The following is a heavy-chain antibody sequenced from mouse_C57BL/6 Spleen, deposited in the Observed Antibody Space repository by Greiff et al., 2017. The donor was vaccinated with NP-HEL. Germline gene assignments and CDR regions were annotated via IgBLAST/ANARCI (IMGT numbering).Heavy chain of an antibody. Sequence: VQLQESGPELVKPGASVKISCKASGYAFSSSWMNWVKQRPGKGLEWIGRIYPGDGDTNYNGKFKGKATLTADKSSSTAYMQLSSLTSEDSAVYFCARDWAGAYWGQGTLVTVSA. CDR1: GYAFSSSW. V-gene: IGHV1-82*01. J-gene: IGHJ3*01. CDR2: IYPGDGDT. CDR3: ARDWAGAY. D-gene: IGHD4-1*01.